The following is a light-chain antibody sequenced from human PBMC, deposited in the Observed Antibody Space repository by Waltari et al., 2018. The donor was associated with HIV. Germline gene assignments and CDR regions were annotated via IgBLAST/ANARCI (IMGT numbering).Light chain of an antibody. J-gene: IGLJ1*01. Sequence: QSVLTQPPSASGTPGQRVTISCSGSSSNIGSNTVNWYQQLPGTAPKLLIYSNKQRPSGVPDRFSGSKSSASASLAISGLQSEDEADYYCAAWDDSLNGLVFGTGTKVTVL. V-gene: IGLV1-44*01. CDR3: AAWDDSLNGLV. CDR1: SSNIGSNT. CDR2: SNK.